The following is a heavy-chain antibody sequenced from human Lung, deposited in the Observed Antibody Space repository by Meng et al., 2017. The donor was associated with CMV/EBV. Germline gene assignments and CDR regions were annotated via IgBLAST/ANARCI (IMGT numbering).Heavy chain of an antibody. V-gene: IGHV3-33*06. CDR1: GFTFSSYG. D-gene: IGHD3-10*01. CDR2: IWYDGSDK. J-gene: IGHJ4*02. CDR3: AKGDYYGSGRSIDY. Sequence: GESXKISCAASGFTFSSYGMHWVRQAPGKGLEWVAVIWYDGSDKYYADSVKGRFTISRDNSKNTLYLQMNSLRAEDTAVYYCAKGDYYGSGRSIDYWGQGTRVTCAS.